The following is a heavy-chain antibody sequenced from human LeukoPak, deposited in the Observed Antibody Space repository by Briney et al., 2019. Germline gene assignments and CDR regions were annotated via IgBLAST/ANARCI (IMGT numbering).Heavy chain of an antibody. CDR3: ARNRFPGVATR. Sequence: PSETLSLTCTVSGGSISSYYWSWIRQPPGKGLEWIGYIYYSGSTNYNPSLKSRVTISVDTSKNQFSLKLSSVTAADTAVYYCARNRFPGVATRWGQGTLVTVSS. J-gene: IGHJ4*02. CDR2: IYYSGST. V-gene: IGHV4-59*01. CDR1: GGSISSYY. D-gene: IGHD5-12*01.